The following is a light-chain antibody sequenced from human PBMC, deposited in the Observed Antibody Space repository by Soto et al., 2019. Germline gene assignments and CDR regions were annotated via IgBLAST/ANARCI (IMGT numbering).Light chain of an antibody. J-gene: IGKJ2*01. CDR1: QGISNY. CDR2: AAS. V-gene: IGKV1-27*01. CDR3: QKYNSAPHS. Sequence: DIQMTQSPSSLYASVRHRVTITCRASQGISNYLAWYQQKPGKVPKLLIYAASTLQSGVPSRFSGSGSGTDFTLTISSVQPEDVATYYCQKYNSAPHSFGQGTKLEIK.